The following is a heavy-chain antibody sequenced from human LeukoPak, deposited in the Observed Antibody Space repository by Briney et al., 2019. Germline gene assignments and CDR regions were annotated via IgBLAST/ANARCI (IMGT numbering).Heavy chain of an antibody. V-gene: IGHV4-34*01. CDR1: GGSFSGYY. CDR2: INHSGST. Sequence: PSETLSLTCAVYGGSFSGYYWSWIRQPPGKGLEWIGEINHSGSTNYNPSLKSRVTISVDMSKNQFSLKLSSVTAADTAVYYCARGPSVYCSSTSCYIKRYSLDYWGQGTLVTVSS. D-gene: IGHD2-2*02. CDR3: ARGPSVYCSSTSCYIKRYSLDY. J-gene: IGHJ4*02.